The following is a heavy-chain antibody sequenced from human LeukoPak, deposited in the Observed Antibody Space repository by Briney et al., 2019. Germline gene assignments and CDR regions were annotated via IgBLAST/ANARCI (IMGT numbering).Heavy chain of an antibody. CDR3: ARVVLLWFGELPSAFDI. J-gene: IGHJ3*02. D-gene: IGHD3-10*01. CDR2: IYYTGRS. V-gene: IGHV4-59*01. CDR1: GGSISGYY. Sequence: SETLSLTCTVSGGSISGYYWSWIRQPPGKGLEWIGYIYYTGRSNSSPSLKSRVSISVDTSKNQFSLKLSSVTAADTAVYYCARVVLLWFGELPSAFDIWGQGTMVTVSS.